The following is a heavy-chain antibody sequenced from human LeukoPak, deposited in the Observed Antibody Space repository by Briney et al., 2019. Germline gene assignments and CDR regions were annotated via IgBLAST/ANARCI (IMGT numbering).Heavy chain of an antibody. J-gene: IGHJ4*02. CDR2: IIPISGTA. CDR3: ARGSEYYDSSGYYYFDY. D-gene: IGHD3-22*01. CDR1: GGTFSSYA. Sequence: SVKVSCKASGGTFSSYAISWVRQAPGQGLEWMGGIIPISGTANYAQKFQGRVTITTDESTSTAYMELSSLRSEDTAVYYCARGSEYYDSSGYYYFDYWGQGTLVTVSS. V-gene: IGHV1-69*05.